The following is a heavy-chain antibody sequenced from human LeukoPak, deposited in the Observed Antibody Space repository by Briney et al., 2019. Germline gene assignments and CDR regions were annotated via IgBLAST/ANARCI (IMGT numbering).Heavy chain of an antibody. V-gene: IGHV4-34*01. D-gene: IGHD2-2*02. CDR3: ARDRDCTRNSCYTKFQSFDL. CDR2: INHSGST. Sequence: SETLSLTCAVYGGSFSGYYWSWIRQPPGKGLEWIGEINHSGSTNYNPSLKSRVTISVDTSKNQFSLKLSSVTAADTAVYYCARDRDCTRNSCYTKFQSFDLWGRGTLVTVSS. J-gene: IGHJ2*01. CDR1: GGSFSGYY.